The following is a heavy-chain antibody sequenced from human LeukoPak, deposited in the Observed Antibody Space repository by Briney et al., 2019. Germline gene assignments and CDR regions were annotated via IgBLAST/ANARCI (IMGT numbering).Heavy chain of an antibody. J-gene: IGHJ4*02. CDR1: GFTFSSYS. V-gene: IGHV3-21*01. CDR2: ISTSSSYI. CDR3: ARGPRRGYSYGPWDY. Sequence: GGSLRLSCAASGFTFSSYSMNWVRQAPGKGLEWVSSISTSSSYIHYADSVKGRFTISRDNAKNSLYLQMNSLRAEDTAVYYCARGPRRGYSYGPWDYWGQGTLVTVSS. D-gene: IGHD5-18*01.